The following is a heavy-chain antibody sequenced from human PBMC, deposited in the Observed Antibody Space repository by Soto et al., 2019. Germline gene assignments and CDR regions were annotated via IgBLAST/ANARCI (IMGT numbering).Heavy chain of an antibody. V-gene: IGHV3-30-3*02. CDR1: GFTFSSYV. J-gene: IGHJ3*02. CDR2: ISTDGTDK. D-gene: IGHD3-16*01. Sequence: VQLVESGGGVAQPGASLRLSCAASGFTFSSYVIHWVRQAPGKGLEWVALISTDGTDKYYPDSVRGRFTISRDNSKNTLYLQMNSLRTEDTAVYYCVKAGGTLPAVANCPFDIWGQGTKVTVSS. CDR3: VKAGGTLPAVANCPFDI.